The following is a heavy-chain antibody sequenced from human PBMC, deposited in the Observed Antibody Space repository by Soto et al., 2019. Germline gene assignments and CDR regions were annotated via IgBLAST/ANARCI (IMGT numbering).Heavy chain of an antibody. CDR3: ARDRNGDKGLDY. CDR2: IWYDGSNK. Sequence: GGSLRLSCAASGFTFSSYGMHWVRKAPGKGLEWVAVIWYDGSNKYYADSVKGRFTISRDNSKNTLYLQMNSLRAEDTAVYYCARDRNGDKGLDYWGQGTLVTVSS. CDR1: GFTFSSYG. J-gene: IGHJ4*02. V-gene: IGHV3-33*01. D-gene: IGHD4-17*01.